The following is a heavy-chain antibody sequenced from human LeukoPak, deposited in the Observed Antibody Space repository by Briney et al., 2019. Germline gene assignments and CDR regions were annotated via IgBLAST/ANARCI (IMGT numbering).Heavy chain of an antibody. CDR3: AKDSPPIAAAATNYFDY. J-gene: IGHJ4*02. CDR1: GFTFSSYG. V-gene: IGHV3-33*06. Sequence: GSLRLPCAASGFTFSSYGMHWVRQAPGKGLEWVAVIWYDGSNKYYADSVKGRFTISRDNSKNTLYLQMNSLRAEDTAVYYCAKDSPPIAAAATNYFDYWGQGTLVTVSS. CDR2: IWYDGSNK. D-gene: IGHD6-13*01.